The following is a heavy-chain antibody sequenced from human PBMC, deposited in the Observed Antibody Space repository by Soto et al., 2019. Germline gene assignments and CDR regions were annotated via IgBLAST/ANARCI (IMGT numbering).Heavy chain of an antibody. CDR3: ARAPRGNYGYPSYFDY. J-gene: IGHJ4*02. D-gene: IGHD3-10*01. Sequence: PSETLSLTCAVSGGSISSGGYSWSWMRQPPGKGLEWIGYIYYSGSTNYNPSLKSRVTISVDTSKNQFSLKLSSVTAADTAVYYCARAPRGNYGYPSYFDYWGQGTLVTVSS. CDR2: IYYSGST. V-gene: IGHV4-61*08. CDR1: GGSISSGGYS.